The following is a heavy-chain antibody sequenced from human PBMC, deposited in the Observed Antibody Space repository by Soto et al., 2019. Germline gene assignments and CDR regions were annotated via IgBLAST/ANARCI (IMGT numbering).Heavy chain of an antibody. Sequence: SETLSLTCAVYGGSFSGYYWSWIRQPPGKGLEWIGEINHSGSTNYNPSLKSRVTISVDTSKNQFSLKLSSVTAADTAVYYCARARGIAARPTYYYGMDVWGQGTTVTVS. V-gene: IGHV4-34*01. CDR1: GGSFSGYY. J-gene: IGHJ6*02. D-gene: IGHD6-6*01. CDR2: INHSGST. CDR3: ARARGIAARPTYYYGMDV.